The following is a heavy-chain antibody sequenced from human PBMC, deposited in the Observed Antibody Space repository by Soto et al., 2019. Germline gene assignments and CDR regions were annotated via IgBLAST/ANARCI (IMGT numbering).Heavy chain of an antibody. CDR3: ATTQHNSAVRFAY. Sequence: QVQLQESGPGLVKPSQTLSLTCTVSGGSISSGGYYWSWIRQHPGKGLEWIGYIYYSGSTYYNPSLKSRVTMSVATSKNQFSLKLSSVTAADTAVYYCATTQHNSAVRFAYWGQGTLVTVSS. CDR2: IYYSGST. J-gene: IGHJ4*02. D-gene: IGHD1-20*01. CDR1: GGSISSGGYY. V-gene: IGHV4-31*03.